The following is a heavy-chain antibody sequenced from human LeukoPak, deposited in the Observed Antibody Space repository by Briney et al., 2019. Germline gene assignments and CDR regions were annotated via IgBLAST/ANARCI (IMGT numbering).Heavy chain of an antibody. CDR1: GFTFDDYA. CDR2: ISWNSGSI. J-gene: IGHJ4*02. V-gene: IGHV3-9*01. D-gene: IGHD3-22*01. Sequence: PGGFLRLSCAASGFTFDDYAMHWVRQAPGKGLEWVSGISWNSGSIGYADSVKGRFTISRDNAKNSLYLQMNSLRAEDTALYYCAKDSYDSSGSFDYWGQGTLVTVSS. CDR3: AKDSYDSSGSFDY.